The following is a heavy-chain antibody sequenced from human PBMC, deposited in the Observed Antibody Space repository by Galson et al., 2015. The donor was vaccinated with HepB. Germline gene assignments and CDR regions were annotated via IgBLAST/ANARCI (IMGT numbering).Heavy chain of an antibody. CDR1: GFTFSSYA. V-gene: IGHV3-23*01. J-gene: IGHJ5*02. D-gene: IGHD2-15*01. Sequence: SLRLSCAASGFTFSSYAMSWVRQAPGKGLEWVSAISGSGGSTYYADSVKGRFTISRDNSKNTLYLQMNSLRAEDTAVYYCAKTRVVALWRGWFDPWGQGTLVTVSS. CDR3: AKTRVVALWRGWFDP. CDR2: ISGSGGST.